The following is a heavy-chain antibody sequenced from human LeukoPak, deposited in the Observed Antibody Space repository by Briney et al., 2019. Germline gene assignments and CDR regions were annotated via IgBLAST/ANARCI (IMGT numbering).Heavy chain of an antibody. D-gene: IGHD6-19*01. CDR1: GFIVSRYF. CDR2: VYAGGTT. Sequence: PGGSLTLSCAASGFIVSRYFMSWVRQAPGKGLQWGAIVYAGGTTDYSDSVRVRFRITRDSSNNTLSLQINSLRVEDTAVYDCARGSGSGWPLDLWGQGALVIVSS. CDR3: ARGSGSGWPLDL. V-gene: IGHV3-53*01. J-gene: IGHJ5*02.